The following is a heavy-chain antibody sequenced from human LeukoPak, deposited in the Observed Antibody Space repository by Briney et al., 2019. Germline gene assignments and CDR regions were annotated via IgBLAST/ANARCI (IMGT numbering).Heavy chain of an antibody. CDR2: IRQDGSDE. J-gene: IGHJ2*01. CDR3: AGGQGWHFDL. D-gene: IGHD2-15*01. CDR1: GISLSSLW. V-gene: IGHV3-7*01. Sequence: GGSLRLSCAASGISLSSLWMSWFRQAPGKGLEWVADIRQDGSDEHYVASVKGRFTISRDSTSLFLQMNSLRAEDTAVYYCAGGQGWHFDLWGRGTLITVSS.